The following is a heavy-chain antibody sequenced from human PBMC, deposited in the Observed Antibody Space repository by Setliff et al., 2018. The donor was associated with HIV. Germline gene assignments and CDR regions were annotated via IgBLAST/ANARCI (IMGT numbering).Heavy chain of an antibody. D-gene: IGHD1-1*01. CDR1: GGSISSYY. CDR3: ARGDGIKYYYYYYTDV. Sequence: SETLSLTCTVSGGSISSYYWSWIRQPPGKGLEWIGYIYYSGSTNYNPYLKSRVTISVDTSKNQFSLKLSSVTAADTAVYYCARGDGIKYYYYYYTDVWGKGTTVTVSS. V-gene: IGHV4-59*01. CDR2: IYYSGST. J-gene: IGHJ6*03.